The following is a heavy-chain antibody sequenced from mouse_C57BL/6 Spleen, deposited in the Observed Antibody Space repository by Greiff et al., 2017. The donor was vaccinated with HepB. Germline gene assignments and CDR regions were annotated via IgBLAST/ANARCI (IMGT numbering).Heavy chain of an antibody. V-gene: IGHV1-76*01. J-gene: IGHJ3*01. CDR3: ARSDDGYSFAY. Sequence: QVQLKESGAELVRPGASVKLSCKASGYTFTDYYINWVKQRPGQGLEWIARIYPGSGNTYYNEKFKGKATLTAEKSSSTAYMQLSSLTSEDSAVYFCARSDDGYSFAYWGQGTLVTVSA. D-gene: IGHD2-3*01. CDR2: IYPGSGNT. CDR1: GYTFTDYY.